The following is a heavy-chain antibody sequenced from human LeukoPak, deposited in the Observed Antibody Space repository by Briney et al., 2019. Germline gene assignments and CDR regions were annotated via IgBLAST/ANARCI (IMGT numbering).Heavy chain of an antibody. D-gene: IGHD2-8*01. V-gene: IGHV3-23*01. J-gene: IGHJ4*02. Sequence: TGGSLTLSCATSGITFSRKAMSWVRQARGKGLEWVSAISGSGDNTYYVDAVRGRFTISRDNSKNTLYLHMNNLRAEDTAVYYCAKLPDCSNDACSQGDYWGQGTLVIVSS. CDR2: ISGSGDNT. CDR1: GITFSRKA. CDR3: AKLPDCSNDACSQGDY.